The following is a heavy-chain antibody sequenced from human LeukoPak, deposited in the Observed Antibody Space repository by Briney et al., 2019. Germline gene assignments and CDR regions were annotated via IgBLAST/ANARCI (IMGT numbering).Heavy chain of an antibody. V-gene: IGHV3-23*01. Sequence: AGGSLRLSCVASGLIFNNYAMTWVRQAPGKGLEWVSNIRNSGDNTYYADSVKGRFTISRDKSKNTLFLQMNSLRAEDTAIYYCARDDAVGGGYLDYWGQGALVTVSS. J-gene: IGHJ4*02. CDR3: ARDDAVGGGYLDY. CDR2: IRNSGDNT. D-gene: IGHD6-19*01. CDR1: GLIFNNYA.